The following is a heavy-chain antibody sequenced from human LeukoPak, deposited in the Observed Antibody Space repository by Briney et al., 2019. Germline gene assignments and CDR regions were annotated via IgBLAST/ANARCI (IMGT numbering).Heavy chain of an antibody. Sequence: GRSLRLSCAASGFTFSSYGMHWVRQAPGKGLEWVAVISYDGSNKYYADSVKGRFTISRDNSKNTLYLQMNSLRAEDTAVYYCAKDDGSGSYYYWGQGTLVTVSS. V-gene: IGHV3-30*18. J-gene: IGHJ4*02. D-gene: IGHD3-10*01. CDR3: AKDDGSGSYYY. CDR1: GFTFSSYG. CDR2: ISYDGSNK.